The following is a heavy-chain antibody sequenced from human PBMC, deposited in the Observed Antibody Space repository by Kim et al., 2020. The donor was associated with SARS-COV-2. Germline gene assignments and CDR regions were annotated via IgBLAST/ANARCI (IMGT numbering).Heavy chain of an antibody. CDR3: ARDGGGYCSGGSCYSQH. Sequence: VKGRFTISRDNAKNSLYLQMNSLRAEDTAVYYCARDGGGYCSGGSCYSQHWGQGTLVTVSS. V-gene: IGHV3-21*01. J-gene: IGHJ1*01. D-gene: IGHD2-15*01.